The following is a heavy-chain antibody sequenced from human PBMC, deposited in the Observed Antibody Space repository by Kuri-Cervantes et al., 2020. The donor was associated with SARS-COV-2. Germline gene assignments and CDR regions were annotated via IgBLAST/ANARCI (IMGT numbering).Heavy chain of an antibody. CDR2: IYVHRT. CDR3: ARGRYTNCWYYFDY. D-gene: IGHD3-16*02. V-gene: IGHV3-53*01. J-gene: IGHJ4*02. CDR1: GFTVSDYY. Sequence: GGSLRLSCAASGFTVSDYYMTWVRQAPGKGLEWVSVIYVHRTEYADSVRGRFTISRDNSNNTVYLQMNSLRAEDAAVYYCARGRYTNCWYYFDYWGQGTLVTVSS.